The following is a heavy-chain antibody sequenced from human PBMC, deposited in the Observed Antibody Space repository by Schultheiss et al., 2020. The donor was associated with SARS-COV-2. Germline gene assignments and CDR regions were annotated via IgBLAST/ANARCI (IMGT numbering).Heavy chain of an antibody. CDR2: IYYSGST. CDR1: GDSISSGFYC. V-gene: IGHV4-61*01. J-gene: IGHJ4*02. Sequence: SETLSLTCSVSGDSISSGFYCWSWIRQLPGKGLEWIGYIYYSGSTNYNPSLKSRLTISVDTSKNQFSLKLSSVTAADTAVYYCATPVSSDYWGQGTLVTVSS. D-gene: IGHD6-13*01. CDR3: ATPVSSDY.